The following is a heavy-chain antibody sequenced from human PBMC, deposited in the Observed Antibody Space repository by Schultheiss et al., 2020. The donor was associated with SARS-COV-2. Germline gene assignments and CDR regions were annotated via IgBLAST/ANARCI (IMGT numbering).Heavy chain of an antibody. CDR1: GFTFDDYT. CDR3: ARDATYYDFWSGYYNWFDP. J-gene: IGHJ5*02. V-gene: IGHV3-9*01. D-gene: IGHD3-3*01. Sequence: LSLTCAASGFTFDDYTMHWVRQAPGKGLEWVSLISWNSGSIGYADSVKGRFTISRDNAKNSLYLQMNSLRAEDTAVYYCARDATYYDFWSGYYNWFDPWGQGTLVTVSS. CDR2: ISWNSGSI.